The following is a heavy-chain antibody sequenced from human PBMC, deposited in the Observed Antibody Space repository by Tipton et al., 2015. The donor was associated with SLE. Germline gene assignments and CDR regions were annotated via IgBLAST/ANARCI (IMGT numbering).Heavy chain of an antibody. D-gene: IGHD3-22*01. Sequence: GSLRLSCAASGFTVSSNDINWVRQAPGKGLELEWVSLIYSSGSTHYADSVKGRFTISRDNSKNTVDLQMESLREEDTAIYYCAKVRRSGYCWALPEFDSWGQGSLVNVSP. CDR2: IYSSGST. V-gene: IGHV3-66*03. CDR1: GFTVSSND. J-gene: IGHJ4*02. CDR3: AKVRRSGYCWALPEFDS.